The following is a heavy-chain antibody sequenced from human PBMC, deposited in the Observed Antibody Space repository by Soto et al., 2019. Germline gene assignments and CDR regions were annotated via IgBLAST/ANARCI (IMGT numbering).Heavy chain of an antibody. Sequence: PWDPLCLTCGAYGGAFSAYSWTWLRQAPGKGLEWIGEITRGGSTEYNPALKSRHVRADHTSKNESPLRVTSMTAADAADYFCACARFDPWSHIYYGLDVWGQGTTVTVSS. CDR2: ITRGGST. J-gene: IGHJ6*02. CDR3: ACARFDPWSHIYYGLDV. D-gene: IGHD3-3*01. V-gene: IGHV4-34*01. CDR1: GGAFSAYS.